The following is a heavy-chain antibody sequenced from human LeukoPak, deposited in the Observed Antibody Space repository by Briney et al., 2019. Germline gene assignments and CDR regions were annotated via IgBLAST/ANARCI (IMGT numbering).Heavy chain of an antibody. CDR3: VKYHNSCYSV. Sequence: GGSLRLSCAASGFTFSSYWMSWVRQAPGKGLEWVANIKQDGSEKYYVDSVKGRFTISRDNSKNTLYLQMSSLRAEDTAVYYCVKYHNSCYSVWGQGTLVTVSS. CDR2: IKQDGSEK. D-gene: IGHD2-15*01. V-gene: IGHV3-7*01. J-gene: IGHJ4*02. CDR1: GFTFSSYW.